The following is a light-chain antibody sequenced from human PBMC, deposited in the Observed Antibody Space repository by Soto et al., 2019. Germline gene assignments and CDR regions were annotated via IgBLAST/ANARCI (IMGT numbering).Light chain of an antibody. CDR2: DVS. Sequence: QSALTQPASVSGSPGQSITISCTGTSSDVGGYNYVSWYQQHPGKAPKLMIYDVSNRPSGVSNRFSGSKSGNTASLTISGLQAEDEADYYCSSYTSCSMGYVFGTGTKLTVL. V-gene: IGLV2-14*01. CDR3: SSYTSCSMGYV. CDR1: SSDVGGYNY. J-gene: IGLJ1*01.